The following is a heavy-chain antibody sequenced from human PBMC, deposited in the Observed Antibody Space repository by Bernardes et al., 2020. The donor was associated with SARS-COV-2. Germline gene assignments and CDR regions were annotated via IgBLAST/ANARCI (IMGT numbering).Heavy chain of an antibody. CDR3: AIPPTNYDRYGMDV. CDR1: GYTFTGYY. Sequence: AAVKDSCKASGYTFTGYYMHWVRQAPGQGLEWMGWITPNSGGTNYAQKFQGRVTMTRDTSISTAYMELSRLRSDDTAVYYCAIPPTNYDRYGMDVWGQGTTVTVSS. J-gene: IGHJ6*02. D-gene: IGHD3-22*01. V-gene: IGHV1-2*02. CDR2: ITPNSGGT.